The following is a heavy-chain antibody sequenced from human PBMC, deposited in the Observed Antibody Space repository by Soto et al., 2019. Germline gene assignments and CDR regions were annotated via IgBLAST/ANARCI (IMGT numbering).Heavy chain of an antibody. Sequence: GVLGLSCAASGFTFSSYAMSWVRQAPGKGLEWVSAISGSGGSTYYADSVKGRFTISRDNSKNTLYLQMNSLRAEDTAVYYCAKDRSWLFVNWFDPWGQGTLVTVSS. D-gene: IGHD3-22*01. CDR1: GFTFSSYA. V-gene: IGHV3-23*01. CDR2: ISGSGGST. J-gene: IGHJ5*02. CDR3: AKDRSWLFVNWFDP.